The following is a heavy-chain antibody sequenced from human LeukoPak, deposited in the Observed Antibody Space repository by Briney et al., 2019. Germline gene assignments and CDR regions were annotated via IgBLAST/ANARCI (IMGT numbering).Heavy chain of an antibody. CDR1: GDSLTKYY. D-gene: IGHD2-15*01. Sequence: ASVKVSCKASGDSLTKYYIYWVRQAPGQGLEWMGINNPSDGSTTYTQKFQGRVTMTTDTSTSTVNMELSSLRSEDTAVYYCAPSVRSGGSYYFDYWGQGTLVTVSS. CDR3: APSVRSGGSYYFDY. J-gene: IGHJ4*02. V-gene: IGHV1-46*01. CDR2: NNPSDGST.